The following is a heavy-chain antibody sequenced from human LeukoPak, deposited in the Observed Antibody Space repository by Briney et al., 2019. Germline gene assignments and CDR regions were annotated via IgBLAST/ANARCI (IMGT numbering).Heavy chain of an antibody. CDR2: ISGSGGST. J-gene: IGHJ4*02. D-gene: IGHD3-22*01. Sequence: PGGSLRLSCAASGFTFSSYAMSWVRQAPGKGLEWVSAISGSGGSTYYADSVKGRFTISRDNSKNTLYLQMNSLGADDTAIYHCAKDLDYDSSGYYLDFWGQGTLVTVSS. CDR3: AKDLDYDSSGYYLDF. V-gene: IGHV3-23*01. CDR1: GFTFSSYA.